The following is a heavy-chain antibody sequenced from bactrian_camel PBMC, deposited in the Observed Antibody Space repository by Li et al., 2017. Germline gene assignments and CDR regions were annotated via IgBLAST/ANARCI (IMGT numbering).Heavy chain of an antibody. Sequence: QVQLVESGGGSVQAGGSLRLSCAASRSTYSFAYMGWFRQAPGKEREGVATISADGRTTYADSVKGRFTISKDRAKNTLSLYLQMNSLKLDDTAMYYCAARYQGG. CDR2: ISADGRT. D-gene: IGHD5*01. CDR1: RSTYSFAY. V-gene: IGHV3S53*01.